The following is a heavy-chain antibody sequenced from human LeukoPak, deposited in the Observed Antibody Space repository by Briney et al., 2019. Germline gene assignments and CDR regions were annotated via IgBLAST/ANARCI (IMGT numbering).Heavy chain of an antibody. Sequence: PSETLSLTCTVSGGSISSSSYYWGWIRQPPGKGLEWIGSIYYSGSTYYNPSLKSRVTISVNTSKNQFSLKLSSVTAADTAVYYCARGARKVFDWFPNRAPGLPYYYYYGMDVWGQGTTVTVSS. V-gene: IGHV4-39*07. D-gene: IGHD3-9*01. CDR2: IYYSGST. J-gene: IGHJ6*02. CDR1: GGSISSSSYY. CDR3: ARGARKVFDWFPNRAPGLPYYYYYGMDV.